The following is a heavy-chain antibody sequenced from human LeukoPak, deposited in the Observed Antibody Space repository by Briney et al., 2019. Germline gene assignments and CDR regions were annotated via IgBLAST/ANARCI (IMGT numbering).Heavy chain of an antibody. CDR3: AREDDWNYEDY. D-gene: IGHD1-7*01. CDR1: GFTFSDYH. Sequence: PGGSLRLSCAASGFTFSDYHMSWVRQAPGKGLEWVANIKQDGSEKYYVNSVKGRFTISRDNAKNSLYLQMNSLRAEDTAIYYCAREDDWNYEDYWGQGTLVTVSS. V-gene: IGHV3-7*01. J-gene: IGHJ4*02. CDR2: IKQDGSEK.